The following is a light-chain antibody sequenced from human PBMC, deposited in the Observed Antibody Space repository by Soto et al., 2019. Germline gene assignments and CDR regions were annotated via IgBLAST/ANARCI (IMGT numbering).Light chain of an antibody. Sequence: DIVLTQSPGTLSLSPGERATLSCRASQSVSSNFLAWFQQKPGQAPRLLIYGASSRATGIPDRISGSGSGTDFTLTISRLEPEDFAVYHCHQYGSSLWTFGQGTKVEFK. CDR1: QSVSSNF. CDR3: HQYGSSLWT. CDR2: GAS. V-gene: IGKV3-20*01. J-gene: IGKJ1*01.